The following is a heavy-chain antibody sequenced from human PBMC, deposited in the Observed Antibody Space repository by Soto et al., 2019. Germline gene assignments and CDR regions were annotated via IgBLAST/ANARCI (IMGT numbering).Heavy chain of an antibody. CDR3: ARVDLEYFDY. CDR2: IYPGDSDT. V-gene: IGHV5-51*01. J-gene: IGHJ4*02. CDR1: GYSFTSYW. D-gene: IGHD3-9*01. Sequence: PGESLKISCKGSGYSFTSYWIGWVRQMPGKGLEWMGIIYPGDSDTRYSPSFQGQVTISADKSISTAYLQWSSLKAADTAVYYWARVDLEYFDYWGQGTLVTVSS.